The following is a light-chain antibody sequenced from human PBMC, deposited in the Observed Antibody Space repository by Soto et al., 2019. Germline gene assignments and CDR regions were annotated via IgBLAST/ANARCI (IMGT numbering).Light chain of an antibody. CDR1: ESISTY. Sequence: DIQMTQSPSSLSASVGDRVTITCRASESISTYLNWYQQKSGQAPKLLIYGASILQSRVPSRFSGSESGTDFTLTINGLQPEDFATYYCQQSFSTPLTFGGGTKVEVK. V-gene: IGKV1-39*01. J-gene: IGKJ4*01. CDR2: GAS. CDR3: QQSFSTPLT.